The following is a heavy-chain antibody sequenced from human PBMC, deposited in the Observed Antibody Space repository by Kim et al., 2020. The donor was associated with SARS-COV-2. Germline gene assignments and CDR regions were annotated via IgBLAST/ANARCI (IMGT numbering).Heavy chain of an antibody. D-gene: IGHD3-10*01. V-gene: IGHV4-4*02. J-gene: IGHJ4*02. CDR2: ST. Sequence: STNDTQTLKSRVTRSVDKSKNQFSLKLSSVTAADTAVYYCARGVGGLLDYWGQGTLVTVSS. CDR3: ARGVGGLLDY.